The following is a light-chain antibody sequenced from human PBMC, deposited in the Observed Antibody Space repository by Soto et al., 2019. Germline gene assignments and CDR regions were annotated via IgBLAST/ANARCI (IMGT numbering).Light chain of an antibody. CDR2: DAS. J-gene: IGKJ1*01. CDR1: QSVSSSA. Sequence: EIVLTQSPDTLSLSPGERATLSCMASQSVSSSALAWYQQKPGQAPRLLIYDASSRATGIPDRFSGSGSGTDFILTISRLEPEDFAMYYCQQYGSSWTFGQGTKVDIK. V-gene: IGKV3-20*01. CDR3: QQYGSSWT.